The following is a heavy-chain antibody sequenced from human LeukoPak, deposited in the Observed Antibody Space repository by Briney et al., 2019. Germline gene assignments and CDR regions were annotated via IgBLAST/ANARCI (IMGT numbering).Heavy chain of an antibody. CDR1: GXTFSSYA. CDR2: ISGSGGTT. V-gene: IGHV3-23*01. J-gene: IGHJ4*02. Sequence: GGSLRLSCAASGXTFSSYAMSWVRQAPGKGLGWVSAISGSGGTTYYADSVKGLFTVSRDNSRNTLYLQMNSLRAEDTAVYYWAKGEVMLVVVIPTPFDYGAREPWSPSPQ. CDR3: AKGEVMLVVVIPTPFD. D-gene: IGHD3-22*01.